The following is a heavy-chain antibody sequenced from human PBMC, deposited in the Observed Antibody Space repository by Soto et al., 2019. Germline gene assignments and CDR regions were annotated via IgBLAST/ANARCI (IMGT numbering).Heavy chain of an antibody. V-gene: IGHV3-30*18. J-gene: IGHJ1*01. CDR1: GFTFSSYG. CDR2: ISYDGSNK. D-gene: IGHD3-22*01. Sequence: GGSLRLSCAASGFTFSSYGMHWVRQAPGKGLEWVAVISYDGSNKYYSDSVKGRFTISRDNSKNTLYLQMNSLRVEDTAVYYCAKVPLPPYDSSGYYYDPDFQHWGQGTLVTVSS. CDR3: AKVPLPPYDSSGYYYDPDFQH.